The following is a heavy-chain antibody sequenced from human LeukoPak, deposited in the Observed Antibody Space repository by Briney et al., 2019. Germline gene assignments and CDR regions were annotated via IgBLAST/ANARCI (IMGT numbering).Heavy chain of an antibody. J-gene: IGHJ3*02. Sequence: SETLSLTCSVSGTSITPYSWSWIRHPPGRGLEWIGYFYTSGNTHQSPSLKSRVTMSIDASKNQFSLRLSSTTAADTAVYYCARHRAEMATITDDTFDMWGQGTMVTVSS. V-gene: IGHV4-4*09. CDR1: GTSITPYS. CDR2: FYTSGNT. D-gene: IGHD5-24*01. CDR3: ARHRAEMATITDDTFDM.